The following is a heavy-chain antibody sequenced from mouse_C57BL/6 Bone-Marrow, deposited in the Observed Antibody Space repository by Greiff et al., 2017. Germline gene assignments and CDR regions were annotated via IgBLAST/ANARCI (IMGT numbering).Heavy chain of an antibody. CDR1: GYTFTSYW. V-gene: IGHV1-59*01. CDR3: AREGLYYYGSSYFDY. D-gene: IGHD1-1*01. CDR2: IDPSDSYT. Sequence: QVQLQQPGAELVRPGTSVKLSCKASGYTFTSYWMHWVKQRPGQGLEWIGVIDPSDSYTNYNQKFKGKATLTVDTSSSTAYRQLSSRTSEDSAVYYCAREGLYYYGSSYFDYWGQGTTLTVSS. J-gene: IGHJ2*01.